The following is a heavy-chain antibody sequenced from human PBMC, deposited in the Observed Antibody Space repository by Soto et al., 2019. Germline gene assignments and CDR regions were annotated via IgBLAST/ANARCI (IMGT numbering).Heavy chain of an antibody. D-gene: IGHD2-2*01. CDR1: GGSFSGYY. CDR3: ARGSYCSSTSCYQYYYYYMDV. V-gene: IGHV4-34*01. Sequence: SETLSLTCAVYGGSFSGYYWSWIRQPPGKGLEWIGEINHSGSTNYNPSLESRVTISVDTSKNQFSLKLSSVTAADTAVYYCARGSYCSSTSCYQYYYYYMDVWGKGTTVTVSS. CDR2: INHSGST. J-gene: IGHJ6*03.